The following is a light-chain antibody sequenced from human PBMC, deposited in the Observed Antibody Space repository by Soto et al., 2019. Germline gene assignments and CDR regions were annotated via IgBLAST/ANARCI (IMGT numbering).Light chain of an antibody. Sequence: DIVMTQSPLSLPVTPGEPASISFRSSQSLLHSSGNNYLDWYVQKPGQSPQLLIYWGSNRASGVADRFSGSGSGTDFTLKINRVEDEDFGVYYCMQGQQTPVTFCQGTRLEIK. CDR1: QSLLHSSGNNY. V-gene: IGKV2-28*01. J-gene: IGKJ5*01. CDR2: WGS. CDR3: MQGQQTPVT.